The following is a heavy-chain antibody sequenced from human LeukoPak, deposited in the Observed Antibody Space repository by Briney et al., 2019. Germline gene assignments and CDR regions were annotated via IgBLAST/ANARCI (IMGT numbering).Heavy chain of an antibody. CDR3: ARGRGLSRTPQLVYYFDF. CDR1: GGSFSGYH. Sequence: SETLSLTCAVYGGSFSGYHWSWIRQPPGKGLEWIGEINHSGSTNYNPSLKSRITISADTSKNQFSLKLSSVTAADTAVYFCARGRGLSRTPQLVYYFDFWGQGTLVTVSS. J-gene: IGHJ4*02. CDR2: INHSGST. D-gene: IGHD6-13*01. V-gene: IGHV4-34*01.